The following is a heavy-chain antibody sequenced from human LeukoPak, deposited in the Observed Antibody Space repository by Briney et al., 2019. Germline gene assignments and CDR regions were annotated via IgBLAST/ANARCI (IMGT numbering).Heavy chain of an antibody. V-gene: IGHV1-69*02. CDR2: IVPIFGVA. CDR3: AIPGGQWLEAPYDY. Sequence: GSSVKVFCKASGGTFSTSTINWVRQAPGQGLEWMGRIVPIFGVAHYSQTFLGRITITADKSTNTAYMEMSSLRSEDSAVYYCAIPGGQWLEAPYDYWGQGTLVTVSS. J-gene: IGHJ4*02. D-gene: IGHD6-19*01. CDR1: GGTFSTST.